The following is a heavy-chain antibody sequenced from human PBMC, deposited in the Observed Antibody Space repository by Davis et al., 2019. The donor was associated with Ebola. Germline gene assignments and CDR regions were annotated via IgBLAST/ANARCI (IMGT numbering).Heavy chain of an antibody. J-gene: IGHJ3*02. Sequence: PGGSLRLSCAASGFTFSDYYMSWVRQAPGKGLEWVSTYGTSADTYYADSVKGRFTISRDNSKNTLYLQMNGLRVGDTAIYYCAKDTSNIWFDIWGQGTMVTVSS. CDR1: GFTFSDYY. V-gene: IGHV3-23*01. D-gene: IGHD1-26*01. CDR3: AKDTSNIWFDI. CDR2: GTSADT.